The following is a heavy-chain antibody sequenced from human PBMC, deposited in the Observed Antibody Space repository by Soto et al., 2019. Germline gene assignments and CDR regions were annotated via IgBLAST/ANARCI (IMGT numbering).Heavy chain of an antibody. V-gene: IGHV1-2*04. J-gene: IGHJ3*02. D-gene: IGHD3-10*01. Sequence: ASVKVSCKASGYTFTGYYMHWVRQAPGQGLEWMGWINPNSGGTNYAQKFQGWVTMTRDTSISTAYMELSRLRSDDTAVYYCARERHHGGDAFDIWGQGTMVTVSS. CDR2: INPNSGGT. CDR1: GYTFTGYY. CDR3: ARERHHGGDAFDI.